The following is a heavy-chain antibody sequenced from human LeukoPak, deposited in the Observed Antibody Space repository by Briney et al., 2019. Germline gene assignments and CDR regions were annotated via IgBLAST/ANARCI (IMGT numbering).Heavy chain of an antibody. CDR2: INPGGSSI. V-gene: IGHV3-74*01. Sequence: PGRSLRLSCAASGFTFSSYWMHWVRQVPGKGLVWVARINPGGSSITSADSVKGRFTISRDNAKNTLYLQMDSLRAEDTGVYYCARSNTADDYWGQGTLVTVSS. CDR3: ARSNTADDY. J-gene: IGHJ4*02. CDR1: GFTFSSYW.